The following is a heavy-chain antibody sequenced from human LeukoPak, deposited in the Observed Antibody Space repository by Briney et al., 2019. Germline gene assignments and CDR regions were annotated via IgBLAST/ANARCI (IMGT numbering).Heavy chain of an antibody. CDR2: INHSGST. CDR3: ARGSIFGVVTGSNWFDP. Sequence: SETLSLTCTVSGGSISSSSYYWGWIRQPPGKGLEWIGEINHSGSTNYNPSLKSRVTISVDTSKNQFSLKLSSVTAADTAVYYCARGSIFGVVTGSNWFDPWGQGTLVTVSS. D-gene: IGHD3-3*01. CDR1: GGSISSSSYY. V-gene: IGHV4-39*07. J-gene: IGHJ5*02.